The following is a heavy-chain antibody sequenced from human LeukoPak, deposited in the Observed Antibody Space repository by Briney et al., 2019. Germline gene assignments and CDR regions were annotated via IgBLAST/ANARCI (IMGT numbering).Heavy chain of an antibody. CDR3: ARGHPDFWSGYYRPFGAFDI. CDR2: INHSGST. Sequence: PSGTLSLTCAVYGGSFSGYYWSWIRQPPGKGLEWIGEINHSGSTNYNPSLKSRVTISVDTSKNQFSLKLSSVTAADTAVYYCARGHPDFWSGYYRPFGAFDIWGQGTMVTVSS. V-gene: IGHV4-34*01. D-gene: IGHD3-3*01. J-gene: IGHJ3*02. CDR1: GGSFSGYY.